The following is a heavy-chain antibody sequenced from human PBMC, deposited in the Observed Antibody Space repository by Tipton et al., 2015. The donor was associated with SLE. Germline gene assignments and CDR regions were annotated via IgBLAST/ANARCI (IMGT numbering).Heavy chain of an antibody. J-gene: IGHJ3*02. V-gene: IGHV4-39*07. CDR1: GGSISISSYY. D-gene: IGHD1-7*01. Sequence: TLSLTCTVSGGSISISSYYWAWIRQPPGKGLECIGNINYSGTTSYNPSLKSRVTMSVDTSQNQFSLTLRSVTAADTAIYYCARWNFVTMTGGFDIWGQGTMLTVSS. CDR2: INYSGTT. CDR3: ARWNFVTMTGGFDI.